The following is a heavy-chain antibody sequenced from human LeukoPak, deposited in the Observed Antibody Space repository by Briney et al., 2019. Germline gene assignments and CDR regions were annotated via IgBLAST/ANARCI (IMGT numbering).Heavy chain of an antibody. CDR1: GGSISSYY. V-gene: IGHV4-59*01. CDR3: AGEAWDSSGSTFDY. J-gene: IGHJ4*02. Sequence: SETLSLTCTVSGGSISSYYWSWIRQPPGKGLEWIGYIYYSGSTNYNPSLKSRVTISVDTSKNQFSLKLSSVTAADTAVYYCAGEAWDSSGSTFDYWGRGTLVTVSS. CDR2: IYYSGST. D-gene: IGHD6-19*01.